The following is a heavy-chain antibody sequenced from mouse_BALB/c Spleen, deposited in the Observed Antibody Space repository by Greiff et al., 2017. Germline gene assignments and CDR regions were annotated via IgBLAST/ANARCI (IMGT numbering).Heavy chain of an antibody. J-gene: IGHJ4*01. CDR1: GYTFTSYV. CDR2: INPYNDGT. V-gene: IGHV1-14*01. CDR3: ARAGLLRPGYYYAMDY. Sequence: VQLKQSGPELVKPGASVKMSCKASGYTFTSYVMHWVKQKPGQGLEWIGYINPYNDGTKYNEKFKGKATLTSDKSSSTAYMELSSLTSEDSAVYYCARAGLLRPGYYYAMDYWGQGTSVTVSS. D-gene: IGHD2-3*01.